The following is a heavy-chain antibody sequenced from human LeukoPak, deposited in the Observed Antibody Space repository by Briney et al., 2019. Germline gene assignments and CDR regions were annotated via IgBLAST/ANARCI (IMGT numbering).Heavy chain of an antibody. CDR1: GFTFSNYG. CDR2: INHSGST. J-gene: IGHJ4*02. CDR3: ARGRRWLQPLRD. V-gene: IGHV4-34*01. D-gene: IGHD5-24*01. Sequence: PGGSLRLSCAASGFTFSNYGLNWVRQPPGKGLEWIGEINHSGSTNYNPSLKSRVTISVDTSKNQFSLKLSSVTAADTAVYYCARGRRWLQPLRDWGQGTLVTVSS.